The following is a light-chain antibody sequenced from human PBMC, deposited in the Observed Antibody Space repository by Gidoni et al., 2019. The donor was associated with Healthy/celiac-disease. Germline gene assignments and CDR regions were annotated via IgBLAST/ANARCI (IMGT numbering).Light chain of an antibody. Sequence: EIVMTQSPATLSVSPGERATLSCRASQSVSSNLALYQQKPGQAPRLLIYDASTRATGIPARFSGSGSGREFTLTISSLQSEDFAVYYCQQYNNRPPLTFGGGTKVEIK. CDR2: DAS. J-gene: IGKJ4*01. CDR3: QQYNNRPPLT. V-gene: IGKV3-15*01. CDR1: QSVSSN.